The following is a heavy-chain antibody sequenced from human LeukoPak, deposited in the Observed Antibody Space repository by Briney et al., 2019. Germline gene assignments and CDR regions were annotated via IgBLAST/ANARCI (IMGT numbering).Heavy chain of an antibody. V-gene: IGHV3-23*01. CDR2: ISESGGST. Sequence: GGSLRLSCAASGFTFTNYAMSWVRQAPGKGLEWVSTISESGGSTNYADSVKGRFTISRDNSKNTLYLQLNSLRAEDTALYYCAKGWSYFLDNWGQGTLVTVSS. CDR3: AKGWSYFLDN. J-gene: IGHJ4*02. CDR1: GFTFTNYA. D-gene: IGHD6-13*01.